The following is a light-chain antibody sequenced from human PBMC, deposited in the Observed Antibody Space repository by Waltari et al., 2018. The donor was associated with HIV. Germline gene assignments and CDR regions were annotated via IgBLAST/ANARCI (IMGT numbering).Light chain of an antibody. Sequence: EILMTQSPATLSVSPGERDTHSCRASQSVNSNFAWYQQKPVQTPRLLIYGTSTRATDIPAMFSGSGSGTEFTLTISSLQSEDFAVYYCHHYNNWRETFGQGTKVEIK. CDR3: HHYNNWRET. V-gene: IGKV3-15*01. CDR1: QSVNSN. CDR2: GTS. J-gene: IGKJ1*01.